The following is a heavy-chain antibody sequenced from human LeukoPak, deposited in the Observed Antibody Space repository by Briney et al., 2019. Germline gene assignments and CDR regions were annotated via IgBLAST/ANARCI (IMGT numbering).Heavy chain of an antibody. J-gene: IGHJ4*02. V-gene: IGHV1-2*02. CDR2: INPNSGGT. CDR1: GYTFTGYY. D-gene: IGHD3-10*01. CDR3: ARIPLGYGSGPVDC. Sequence: ASVKVSCKASGYTFTGYYMHWVRQAPGQGLEWMGWINPNSGGTNYAQKFQGRVTMTRDTSISTAYMELSRLRSDDTAVYYCARIPLGYGSGPVDCWGQGTLVTVSS.